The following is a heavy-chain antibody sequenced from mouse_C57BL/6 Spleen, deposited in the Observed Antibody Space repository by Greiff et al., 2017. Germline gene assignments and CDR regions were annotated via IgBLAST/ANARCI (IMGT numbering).Heavy chain of an antibody. CDR1: GFTFSDYG. CDR3: ARGYGYDVGYFDY. CDR2: ISSGSSTI. D-gene: IGHD2-2*01. Sequence: EVMLVESGGGLVKPGGSLKLSCAASGFTFSDYGMHWVRQAPEKGLEWVAYISSGSSTIYYADTVKGRFTISRDNAKNTLFLQMTSLRSEDTAMYYCARGYGYDVGYFDYWGQGTTLTVSS. J-gene: IGHJ2*01. V-gene: IGHV5-17*01.